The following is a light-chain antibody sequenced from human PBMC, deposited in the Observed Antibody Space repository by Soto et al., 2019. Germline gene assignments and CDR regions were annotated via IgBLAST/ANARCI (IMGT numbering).Light chain of an antibody. Sequence: EILMTQSPATLSVSPGERATLSCRASQSISSNIAWYQHKPGQAPRLLIYGTSIRATGIPARFSGSGSGTDFTLTISSLQSEDFAVYYCPHYKNWRWTVGQGTKVDIK. CDR1: QSISSN. CDR3: PHYKNWRWT. CDR2: GTS. V-gene: IGKV3-15*01. J-gene: IGKJ1*01.